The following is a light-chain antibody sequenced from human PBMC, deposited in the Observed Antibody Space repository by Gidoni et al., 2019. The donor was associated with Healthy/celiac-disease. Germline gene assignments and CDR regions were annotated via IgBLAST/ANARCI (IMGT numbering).Light chain of an antibody. Sequence: DIQMTQSPSSLSASVGDRVTITCRASQSISSYFNWYQQKPGKAPKLLIYAASSLQSGVPSRFSGSGSGTDFTLTISSLQPEAFATYYCQQSYSTPRTFGQGTKVEIK. V-gene: IGKV1-39*01. CDR2: AAS. CDR3: QQSYSTPRT. CDR1: QSISSY. J-gene: IGKJ1*01.